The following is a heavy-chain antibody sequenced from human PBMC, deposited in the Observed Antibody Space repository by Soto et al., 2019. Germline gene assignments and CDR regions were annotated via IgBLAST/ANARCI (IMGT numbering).Heavy chain of an antibody. D-gene: IGHD2-2*01. CDR3: ARVPDY. J-gene: IGHJ4*02. Sequence: QLQLQESGSGLVKPSQTLSLTCAVSGGSISSGGYSWSWIRQPPGKGLEWIGYMYHSGSTYYNPSLKSRVTTSIDRSKHHFSLKLTSVTAADTAVYYGARVPDYWGKGILVTVSS. CDR1: GGSISSGGYS. CDR2: MYHSGST. V-gene: IGHV4-30-2*01.